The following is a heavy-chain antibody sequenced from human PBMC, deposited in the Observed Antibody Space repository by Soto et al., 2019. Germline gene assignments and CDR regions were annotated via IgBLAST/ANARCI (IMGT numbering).Heavy chain of an antibody. CDR1: GYTFTSYG. CDR2: INAANGDT. J-gene: IGHJ5*02. CDR3: VRTHVSATGLDWFDP. D-gene: IGHD6-13*01. Sequence: ASVKVSCKASGYTFTSYGIHWVRQAPGQRLEWMGWINAANGDTKYSPKFQGRGTITRDTSASTAYMELSSLRSEDTAGYYCVRTHVSATGLDWFDPWGQGTLVTVSS. V-gene: IGHV1-3*01.